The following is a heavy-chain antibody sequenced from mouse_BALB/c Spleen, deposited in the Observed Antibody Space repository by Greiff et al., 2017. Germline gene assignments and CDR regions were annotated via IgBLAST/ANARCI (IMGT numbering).Heavy chain of an antibody. Sequence: VQLQQPGAELVRPGASVKLSCKASGYTFTSYWINWVKQRPGQGLEWIGNIYPSDSYTNYNQKFKDKATLTVDKSSSTAYMQLSSPTSEDSAVYYCTIWGYRYDRYAMDYWGQGTSVTVSS. CDR1: GYTFTSYW. J-gene: IGHJ4*01. CDR3: TIWGYRYDRYAMDY. CDR2: IYPSDSYT. D-gene: IGHD2-14*01. V-gene: IGHV1-69*02.